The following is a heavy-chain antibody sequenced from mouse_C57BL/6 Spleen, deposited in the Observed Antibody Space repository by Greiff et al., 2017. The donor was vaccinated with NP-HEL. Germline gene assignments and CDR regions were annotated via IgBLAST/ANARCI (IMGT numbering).Heavy chain of an antibody. D-gene: IGHD2-2*01. Sequence: QVQLKQSGAELVRPGASVTLSCKASGYTFTDYEMHWVKQTPVHGLEWIGAIDPETGGTAYNQKFKGKAILTADKSSSTAYMELRSLTSEDSAVYYCTRGGVWLRRKGDYAMDYWGQGTSVTVSS. V-gene: IGHV1-15*01. CDR1: GYTFTDYE. CDR3: TRGGVWLRRKGDYAMDY. J-gene: IGHJ4*01. CDR2: IDPETGGT.